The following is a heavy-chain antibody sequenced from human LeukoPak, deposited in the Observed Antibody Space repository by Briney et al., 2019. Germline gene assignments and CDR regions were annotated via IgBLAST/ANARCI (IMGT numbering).Heavy chain of an antibody. CDR3: GRDFRMVGRDV. D-gene: IGHD4/OR15-4a*01. V-gene: IGHV3-48*04. J-gene: IGHJ6*04. Sequence: GGSLRLSCAASGFTFSSYSMNWVRQAPGKGLEWVSYISSSSSTIYYADSVKGRFTISRDNAKNSLYLQMNSLRAEDTAVYYCGRDFRMVGRDVWAKGTTVTVSS. CDR1: GFTFSSYS. CDR2: ISSSSSTI.